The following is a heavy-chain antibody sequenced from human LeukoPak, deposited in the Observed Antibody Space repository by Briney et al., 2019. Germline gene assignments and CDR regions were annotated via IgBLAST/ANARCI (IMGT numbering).Heavy chain of an antibody. CDR1: GGSISSYY. Sequence: NPSETLSLTCTVSGGSISSYYWNWIRQPPGKGLEWIGFIYYSGTTNYNPSLKSRVTISVDTSKNQFSLRLSSVTAADTAVYYCARTTEGYCRGRSCYSYYYYMDVWGRGTTVTVSS. D-gene: IGHD2-15*01. CDR3: ARTTEGYCRGRSCYSYYYYMDV. CDR2: IYYSGTT. V-gene: IGHV4-59*01. J-gene: IGHJ6*03.